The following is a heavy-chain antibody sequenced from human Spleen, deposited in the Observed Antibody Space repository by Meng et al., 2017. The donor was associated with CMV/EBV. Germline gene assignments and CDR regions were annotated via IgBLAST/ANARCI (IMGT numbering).Heavy chain of an antibody. CDR1: GLNFKTDW. J-gene: IGHJ4*02. CDR2: IKEDGTEK. Sequence: GESLKISCAASGLNFKTDWMTWVRQAPGKGREWVANIKEDGTEKNYVDSVKGRFTISRDNVKNSVYLQMNSLRADDTAVYYCAKVGSSTRLERDWGQGTLVTVSS. D-gene: IGHD1-1*01. CDR3: AKVGSSTRLERD. V-gene: IGHV3-7*01.